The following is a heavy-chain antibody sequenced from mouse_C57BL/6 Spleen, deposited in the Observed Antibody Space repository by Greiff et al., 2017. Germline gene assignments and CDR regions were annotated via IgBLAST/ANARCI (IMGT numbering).Heavy chain of an antibody. Sequence: QVQLQQPGAELVKPGASVKLSCKASGYTFTSYWMHWVKQRPGQGLEWIGMIHTNSGSTNYNEKFKSKATLPVDNSSSTAYMQRSSLTSEDSAVYYCARGGLGGAWFAYWGQGTLVTVSA. V-gene: IGHV1-64*01. CDR1: GYTFTSYW. CDR2: IHTNSGST. J-gene: IGHJ3*01. CDR3: ARGGLGGAWFAY. D-gene: IGHD3-1*01.